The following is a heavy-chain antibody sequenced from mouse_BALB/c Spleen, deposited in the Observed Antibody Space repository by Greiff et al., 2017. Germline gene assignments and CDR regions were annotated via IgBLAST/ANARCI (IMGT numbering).Heavy chain of an antibody. CDR2: IDPSDSET. CDR1: GYTFTSYW. D-gene: IGHD4-1*01. CDR3: ARWDSWFAY. V-gene: IGHV1-69*02. J-gene: IGHJ3*01. Sequence: QVQLQQPGAELVKPGAPVKLSCKASGYTFTSYWMNWVKQRPGRGLEWIGRIDPSDSETHYNQKFKDKATLTVDKSSSTAYIQLSSLTSEDSAVYYCARWDSWFAYWGQGTLVTVSA.